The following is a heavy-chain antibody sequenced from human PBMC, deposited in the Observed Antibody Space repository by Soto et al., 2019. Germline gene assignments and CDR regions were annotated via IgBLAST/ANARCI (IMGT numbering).Heavy chain of an antibody. J-gene: IGHJ6*02. D-gene: IGHD2-2*01. CDR1: GFTFSSYA. Sequence: PGGSLRLSCAASGFTFSSYAMSWVRQAPGKGLEWVSAISGSGGSTYYADSVKGRFTISRDNSKNTLYLQMNSLRAEDTAVYYCAKEGYCSSTSCYPGPYYYYGMDVRGQGTTVTVSS. CDR3: AKEGYCSSTSCYPGPYYYYGMDV. V-gene: IGHV3-23*01. CDR2: ISGSGGST.